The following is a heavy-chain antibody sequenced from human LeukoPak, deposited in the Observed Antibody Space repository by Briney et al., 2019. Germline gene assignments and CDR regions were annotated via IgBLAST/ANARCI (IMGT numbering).Heavy chain of an antibody. CDR1: GGTFSSYA. CDR2: IIPIFGTA. Sequence: ASVKVSCKASGGTFSSYAISWVRQAPGQGLEWMGGIIPIFGTANYAQKFQGRVTITADESTSTAYMELSSLRSEDTAVYYCAREAADYCSSTSCPTAWFDPWGQGTLVTVPS. J-gene: IGHJ5*02. CDR3: AREAADYCSSTSCPTAWFDP. V-gene: IGHV1-69*13. D-gene: IGHD2-2*01.